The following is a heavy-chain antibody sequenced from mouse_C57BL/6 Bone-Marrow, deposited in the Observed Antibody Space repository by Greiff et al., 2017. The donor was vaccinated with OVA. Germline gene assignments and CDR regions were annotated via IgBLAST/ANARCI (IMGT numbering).Heavy chain of an antibody. CDR1: GFTFSSYA. Sequence: EVKVEESGGGLVKPGGSLKLSCAASGFTFSSYAMSWVRQTPEKRLEWVATISDGGSYTYYPDNVKGRFTISRDNAKNNLYLQMSHLKSEDTAMYYCARDFITTVVAPRMDYWGQGTSVTVSS. D-gene: IGHD1-1*01. CDR3: ARDFITTVVAPRMDY. J-gene: IGHJ4*01. V-gene: IGHV5-4*01. CDR2: ISDGGSYT.